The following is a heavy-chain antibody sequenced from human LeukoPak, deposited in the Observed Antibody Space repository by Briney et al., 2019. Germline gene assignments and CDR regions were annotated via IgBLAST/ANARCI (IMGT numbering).Heavy chain of an antibody. CDR2: TYYRSKWYN. V-gene: IGHV6-1*01. Sequence: SQTLSLTCAVSGDSFSSNSAAWNWIRQSPSIGLEWLVRTYYRSKWYNDYAVSVKSRITINPDTSKNQFSLQLNSVTPEDTAVYYCARDYYDSSGYYRYYYYGMDVWGQGTTVTVSS. CDR3: ARDYYDSSGYYRYYYYGMDV. CDR1: GDSFSSNSAA. J-gene: IGHJ6*02. D-gene: IGHD3-22*01.